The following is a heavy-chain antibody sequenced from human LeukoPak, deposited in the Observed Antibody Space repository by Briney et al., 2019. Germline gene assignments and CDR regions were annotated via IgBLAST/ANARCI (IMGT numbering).Heavy chain of an antibody. CDR2: IYHSGST. D-gene: IGHD3-10*01. V-gene: IGHV4-30-2*01. CDR1: GGPISSGGYS. J-gene: IGHJ4*02. Sequence: SETLSLTCAVSGGPISSGGYSWSWIRQPPGKGLEWIGYIYHSGSTYYNPSLKSRVTISVDRSKNQFSLKLSSVTAADTAVYYCARGTSYYPFDYWGQGTLVTVSS. CDR3: ARGTSYYPFDY.